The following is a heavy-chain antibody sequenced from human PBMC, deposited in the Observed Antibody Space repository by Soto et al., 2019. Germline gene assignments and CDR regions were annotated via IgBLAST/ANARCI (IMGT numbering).Heavy chain of an antibody. Sequence: QVQLQQWGAGLLKPSETLSLTCAVYGESFSGEYWTWIRQPPGKGLEWIGRVHHTGVTKYNPSLESRVTISADTSKNQFSLRQSSVTAADTATYYCARGRYCNGGSCRFDYWGHGTLVTVSS. J-gene: IGHJ4*01. CDR2: VHHTGVT. CDR3: ARGRYCNGGSCRFDY. D-gene: IGHD2-15*01. V-gene: IGHV4-34*02. CDR1: GESFSGEY.